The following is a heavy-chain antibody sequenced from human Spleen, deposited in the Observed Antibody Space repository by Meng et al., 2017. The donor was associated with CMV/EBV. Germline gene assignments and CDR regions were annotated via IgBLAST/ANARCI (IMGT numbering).Heavy chain of an antibody. CDR2: IRYDGSKT. CDR3: VRDSLDYDREGVWLDP. V-gene: IGHV3-30*02. Sequence: FVFRIYGMNWVRQAPGKGLEWLGFIRYDGSKTYYGDSVKGRISLSRDNSRSTLYLQMTSLRVEATAVYYCVRDSLDYDREGVWLDPWGQGTLVTVSS. D-gene: IGHD4/OR15-4a*01. J-gene: IGHJ5*02. CDR1: FVFRIYG.